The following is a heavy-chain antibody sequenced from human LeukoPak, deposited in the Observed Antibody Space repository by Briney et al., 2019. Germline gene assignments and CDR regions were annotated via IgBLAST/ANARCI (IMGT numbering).Heavy chain of an antibody. D-gene: IGHD3-10*01. Sequence: GGSLRLPCAASGFXFSSYTISWVRQAPGKGVEWVSAISCSGGSTYYAHSVKGRFTISRDNSKNTLYLQMNSLRAEDTAVYYCAKDLVLWFGELRGVDPWGQGTLVTVSS. CDR3: AKDLVLWFGELRGVDP. CDR1: GFXFSSYT. J-gene: IGHJ5*02. V-gene: IGHV3-23*01. CDR2: ISCSGGST.